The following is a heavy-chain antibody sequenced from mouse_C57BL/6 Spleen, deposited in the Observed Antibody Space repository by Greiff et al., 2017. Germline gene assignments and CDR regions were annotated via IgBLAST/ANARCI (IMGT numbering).Heavy chain of an antibody. CDR3: ARDRDYYGSSYWYFDV. D-gene: IGHD1-1*01. Sequence: EVQGVESGPGMVKPSQSLSLTCTVTGYSITSGYDWHWIRHFPGNKLEWMGYISYSGSTNYNPSLKSRISITHDTSKNHFFLKLNSVTTEDTATYYCARDRDYYGSSYWYFDVWGTGTTVTVSS. CDR2: ISYSGST. J-gene: IGHJ1*03. CDR1: GYSITSGYD. V-gene: IGHV3-1*01.